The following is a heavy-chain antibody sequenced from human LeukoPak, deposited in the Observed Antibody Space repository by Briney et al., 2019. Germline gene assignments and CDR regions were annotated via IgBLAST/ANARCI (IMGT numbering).Heavy chain of an antibody. Sequence: GGSLRLSCEASGFTFDDYGMSWVRQAPGKGLEWVSGINWNGGSTGYADSVKGRFTISRDNAKNSLYLQMNSLRAEDTALYYCARALVGATINANYYYYYMDVWGKGTTVTVSS. CDR3: ARALVGATINANYYYYYMDV. J-gene: IGHJ6*03. CDR1: GFTFDDYG. CDR2: INWNGGST. D-gene: IGHD1-26*01. V-gene: IGHV3-20*04.